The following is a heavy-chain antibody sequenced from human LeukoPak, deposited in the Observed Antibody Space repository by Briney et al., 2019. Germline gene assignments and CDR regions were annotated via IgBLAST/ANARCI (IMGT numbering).Heavy chain of an antibody. D-gene: IGHD1-26*01. CDR3: ARDHPTPTTGYMDV. CDR2: IYYSGST. J-gene: IGHJ6*03. Sequence: SETLSLTCTVSGGSISSYYWSWIRQPPGKGLEWIGYIYYSGSTNYNPSLKSRVTISVDTSKNQFSLKLSSVTAADTAVYYCARDHPTPTTGYMDVWGTGTTVTVSS. V-gene: IGHV4-59*12. CDR1: GGSISSYY.